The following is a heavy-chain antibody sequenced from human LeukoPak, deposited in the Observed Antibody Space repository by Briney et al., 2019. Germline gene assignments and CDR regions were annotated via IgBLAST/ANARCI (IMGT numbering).Heavy chain of an antibody. CDR3: ARLGYSSSWYIGYYYYYMDV. CDR2: IFYTGDT. J-gene: IGHJ6*03. Sequence: SETLSLTCIVSGGSISLYYWSWIRQPPGKGLEWIGYIFYTGDTNYNPSLKSRVTISVDTSKNQFSLKLSSVTAADTAVYYCARLGYSSSWYIGYYYYYMDVWGKGTTVTVSS. V-gene: IGHV4-59*08. D-gene: IGHD6-13*01. CDR1: GGSISLYY.